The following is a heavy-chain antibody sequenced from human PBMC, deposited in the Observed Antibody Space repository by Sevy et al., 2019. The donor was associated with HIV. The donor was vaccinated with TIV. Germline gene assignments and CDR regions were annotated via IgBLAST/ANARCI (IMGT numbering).Heavy chain of an antibody. CDR1: GYTFTSYG. V-gene: IGHV1-18*01. J-gene: IGHJ5*02. CDR2: ISAYNGNT. Sequence: ASVKVSCKASGYTFTSYGISWVRQAPGQGLEWMGWISAYNGNTNYAQKLQGRVTMTTDTSTSTAYMELRSLGSDDTAVYYCGRVAYCGGDCYGNWFEPWGQGTLVTVSS. D-gene: IGHD2-21*02. CDR3: GRVAYCGGDCYGNWFEP.